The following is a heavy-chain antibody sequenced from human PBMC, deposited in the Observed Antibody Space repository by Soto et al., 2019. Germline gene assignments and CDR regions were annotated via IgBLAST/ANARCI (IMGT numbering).Heavy chain of an antibody. CDR2: ISTYNGYT. CDR1: GYTFTSYG. Sequence: QVQLGQSGAEVKKPGASVKVSCKASGYTFTSYGITGVRQAPGQGLDWMGWISTYNGYTEYAQKLQCRVTMTRDTSTSTAYMELRSLRADDTAVYYGVSESDFDYWGQGTLVTVSS. V-gene: IGHV1-18*01. CDR3: VSESDFDY. J-gene: IGHJ4*02.